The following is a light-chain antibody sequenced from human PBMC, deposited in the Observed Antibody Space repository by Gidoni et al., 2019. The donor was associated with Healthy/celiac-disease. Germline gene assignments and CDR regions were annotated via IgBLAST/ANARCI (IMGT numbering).Light chain of an antibody. J-gene: IGLJ3*02. V-gene: IGLV2-23*01. Sequence: QSALTQPASVSGSPGQSITISCTGTSSDVGSYNLVSWYQQHPGKAPKLRIYEGSKRPSGVSNRFSGSKSGNTASLTISGLQAEDEADYYCCSHAGSRVFGGGTKLTVL. CDR2: EGS. CDR1: SSDVGSYNL. CDR3: CSHAGSRV.